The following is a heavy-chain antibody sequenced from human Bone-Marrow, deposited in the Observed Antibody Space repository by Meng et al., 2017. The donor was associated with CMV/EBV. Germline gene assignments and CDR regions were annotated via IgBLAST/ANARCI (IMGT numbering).Heavy chain of an antibody. V-gene: IGHV3-30-3*01. CDR1: GGTFSSYA. J-gene: IGHJ4*02. CDR3: ARDRPHFDY. Sequence: SCKASGGTFSSYAIHWVRQAPGKGLEWVAVISYDGTTKYYADSVKGRFTISRDNSKNTLYLQMNSLRPEDTAVYYCARDRPHFDYWGQGTLVTVSS. CDR2: ISYDGTTK. D-gene: IGHD6-6*01.